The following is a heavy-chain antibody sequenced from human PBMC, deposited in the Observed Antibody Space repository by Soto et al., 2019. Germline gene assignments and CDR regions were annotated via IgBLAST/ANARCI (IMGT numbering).Heavy chain of an antibody. V-gene: IGHV6-1*01. D-gene: IGHD2-2*01. Sequence: SQTLSLTCGISGDSVSSNSAAWNWIRQSPSRGLEWLGRTYYRSKWYNDYAVSVKSRITINPDTSKNQFSLQLNSVTPEDTAVYYCAREEVVPAAMKNYYYYGMEVWGQGTTVTVSS. J-gene: IGHJ6*01. CDR3: AREEVVPAAMKNYYYYGMEV. CDR2: TYYRSKWYN. CDR1: GDSVSSNSAA.